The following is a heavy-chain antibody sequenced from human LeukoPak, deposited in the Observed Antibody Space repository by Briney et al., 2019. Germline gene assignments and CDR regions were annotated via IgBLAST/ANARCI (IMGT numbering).Heavy chain of an antibody. CDR1: GGTFSSYA. CDR3: ARGRQEVDAFDI. Sequence: GSSVKVSCKASGGTFSSYAISWVRQAPGQGLEWMGRIIPILGIANYAQKFQGRVTITADKSTSTAYMELSSLRSEDTAVYYCARGRQEVDAFDIWGQGTMVTVSS. V-gene: IGHV1-69*04. CDR2: IIPILGIA. J-gene: IGHJ3*02.